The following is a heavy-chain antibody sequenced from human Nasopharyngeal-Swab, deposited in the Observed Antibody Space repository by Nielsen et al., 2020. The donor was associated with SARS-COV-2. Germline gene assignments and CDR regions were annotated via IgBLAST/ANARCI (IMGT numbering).Heavy chain of an antibody. CDR2: INHSGST. CDR3: ARGIRPGPRATRGRYFDY. Sequence: WIRQPPGKGLEWIGEINHSGSTTHNPSLKSRVTISVDTSKNQFSLKLSSVTAADTAVYYCARGIRPGPRATRGRYFDYWGQGALVTVSS. V-gene: IGHV4-34*01. D-gene: IGHD1-26*01. J-gene: IGHJ4*02.